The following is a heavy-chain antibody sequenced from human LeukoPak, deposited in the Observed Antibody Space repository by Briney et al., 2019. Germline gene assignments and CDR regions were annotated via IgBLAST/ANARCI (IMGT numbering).Heavy chain of an antibody. D-gene: IGHD3-22*01. CDR3: ARFIGSSGYYDY. V-gene: IGHV4-59*01. Sequence: SETLSLTCTVSGGSISGYYWSWIRQPPGKRLELIGYIYSTGITDYNPSLTSRVTISVDTSKNQFSLKLSSVTAADTAVYYCARFIGSSGYYDYWGHGTLVTVPS. J-gene: IGHJ4*01. CDR2: IYSTGIT. CDR1: GGSISGYY.